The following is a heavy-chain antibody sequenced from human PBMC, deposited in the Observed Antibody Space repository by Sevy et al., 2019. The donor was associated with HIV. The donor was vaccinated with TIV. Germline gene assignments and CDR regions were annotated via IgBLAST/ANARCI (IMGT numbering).Heavy chain of an antibody. CDR3: TRGYYGSGSYYNNFFDY. CDR2: IYPGDSDT. CDR1: GYSFTRYW. J-gene: IGHJ4*01. D-gene: IGHD3-10*01. V-gene: IGHV5-51*01. Sequence: GESLKISCEGSGYSFTRYWIGWVRQMPGKGLEWMGIIYPGDSDTRYSPSFQGQVTISADKSIRTAYLQWSSLKASDTAMYFFTRGYYGSGSYYNNFFDYWGHGTLVTVSS.